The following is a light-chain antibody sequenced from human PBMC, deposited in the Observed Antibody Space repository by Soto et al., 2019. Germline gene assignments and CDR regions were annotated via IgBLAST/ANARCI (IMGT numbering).Light chain of an antibody. J-gene: IGKJ2*01. CDR1: QGISSY. CDR3: QQVNSQNT. Sequence: DIQLTQSPSFLSASVGDRVTITCRASQGISSYLAWYQQKPGKAPKLLIYAASSLQSGVPSRFSVSRTWTEFTLTFSSLQPEDFATYYCQQVNSQNTFGQGTKLEIK. CDR2: AAS. V-gene: IGKV1-9*01.